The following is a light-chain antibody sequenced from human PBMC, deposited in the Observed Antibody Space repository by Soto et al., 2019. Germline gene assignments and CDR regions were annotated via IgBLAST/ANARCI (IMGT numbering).Light chain of an antibody. CDR1: QSVSSNY. CDR2: GAS. Sequence: EIVLTQFPGTLSLSPGERATLSCRASQSVSSNYLAWYQQRPGQPPNLLIFGASNMAPGIPDRFSGSGSGTDFTLTISRLEPEDFAVYYCHQYGSSIKTFGQGTKVEIK. V-gene: IGKV3-20*01. CDR3: HQYGSSIKT. J-gene: IGKJ1*01.